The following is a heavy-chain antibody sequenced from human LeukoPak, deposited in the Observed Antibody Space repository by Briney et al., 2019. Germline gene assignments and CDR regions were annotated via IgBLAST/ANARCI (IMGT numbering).Heavy chain of an antibody. J-gene: IGHJ5*02. CDR3: ARQVDTYYYDSGGYYRNWFDP. Sequence: ASVKVSCKASGYTFTGYYMHWVRQAPGQGLEWMGWINPNSGGTNYAQKFQGRVTMTRDTSISTAYMELSRLRSDDTAVYYCARQVDTYYYDSGGYYRNWFDPWGQGTLVTVSS. V-gene: IGHV1-2*02. D-gene: IGHD3-22*01. CDR1: GYTFTGYY. CDR2: INPNSGGT.